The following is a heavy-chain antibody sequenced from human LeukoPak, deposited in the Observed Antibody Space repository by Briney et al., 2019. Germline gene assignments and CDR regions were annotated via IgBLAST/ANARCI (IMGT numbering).Heavy chain of an antibody. J-gene: IGHJ4*02. Sequence: ASVKVSCKASGYTFTGYYMHWMRQAPGQGLEWMGRINPNSGGTNYAQKFQGRVTMTRDTSISTAYMELSRLRSDDTAVYYCASTHYYDSSGYLGWGQGTLVTVSS. D-gene: IGHD3-22*01. CDR3: ASTHYYDSSGYLG. CDR2: INPNSGGT. CDR1: GYTFTGYY. V-gene: IGHV1-2*06.